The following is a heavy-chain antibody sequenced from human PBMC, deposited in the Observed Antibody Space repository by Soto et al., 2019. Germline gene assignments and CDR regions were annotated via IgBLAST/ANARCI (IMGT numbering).Heavy chain of an antibody. CDR3: ARGPLIAAAGYNSIDP. V-gene: IGHV1-69*05. D-gene: IGHD6-13*01. J-gene: IGHJ5*02. CDR1: GGTFSSYA. Sequence: QVQLVQSGAEVKKPGSSVKVSCKASGGTFSSYAISWVRQAPGQGLEWMGGMIPIFGTANYAQKFQGRVTITPNESTSTAYMELSSLRYEDTAVYYCARGPLIAAAGYNSIDPWAQGTLVTFSS. CDR2: MIPIFGTA.